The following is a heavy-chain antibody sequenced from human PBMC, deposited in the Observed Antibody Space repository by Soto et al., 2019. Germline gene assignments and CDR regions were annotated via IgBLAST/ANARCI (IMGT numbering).Heavy chain of an antibody. J-gene: IGHJ4*02. CDR3: AKDGVPLAVAGYYFDY. CDR2: ISGSGGST. D-gene: IGHD6-19*01. CDR1: GFTFSSYA. V-gene: IGHV3-23*01. Sequence: PGGSLRLSCAASGFTFSSYAMSWVRQAPGKGLEWVSAISGSGGSTYYADSVKGRFTISRDNSKNTLYLQMNSLRAEDTAVYYCAKDGVPLAVAGYYFDYWGQGTLVTVSS.